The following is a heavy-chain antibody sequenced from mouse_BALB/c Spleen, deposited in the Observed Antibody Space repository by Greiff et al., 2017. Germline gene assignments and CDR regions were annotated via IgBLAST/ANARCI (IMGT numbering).Heavy chain of an antibody. Sequence: VQLQESGAELVRPGASVTLSCKASGYTFTDYEMHWVKQTPVHGLEWIGAIDPETGGTAYNQKFKGKATLTADKSSSTAYMELRSLTSEDSAVYYCTRKKLVGRITTFVYWGQGTTLTVSS. V-gene: IGHV1-15*01. J-gene: IGHJ2*01. D-gene: IGHD2-4*01. CDR1: GYTFTDYE. CDR3: TRKKLVGRITTFVY. CDR2: IDPETGGT.